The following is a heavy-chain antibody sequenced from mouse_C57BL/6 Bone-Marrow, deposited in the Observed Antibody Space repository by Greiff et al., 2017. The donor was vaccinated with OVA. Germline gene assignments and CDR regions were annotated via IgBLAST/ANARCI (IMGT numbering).Heavy chain of an antibody. CDR1: GFTFSDYY. V-gene: IGHV5-16*01. J-gene: IGHJ4*01. Sequence: EVQRVESEGGLVQPGSSMKLSCTASGFTFSDYYMAWVRQVPEKGLEWVANINHGGSSTYYLDSLKSRFIISRDNAKNILYLQMSSLKSEDTATDYGVRYRDYGSGAMDYWGQGTSVTVSS. D-gene: IGHD1-1*01. CDR2: INHGGSST. CDR3: VRYRDYGSGAMDY.